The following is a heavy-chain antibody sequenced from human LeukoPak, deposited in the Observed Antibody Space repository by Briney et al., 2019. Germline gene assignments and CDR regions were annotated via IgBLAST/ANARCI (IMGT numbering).Heavy chain of an antibody. D-gene: IGHD2-15*01. CDR1: GYTFTSYG. Sequence: ASVKVSCKASGYTFTSYGISWVRQAPGQGLEWMGWINPNSGGTNYAQKFQGRVTMTRDTSISTAYMELSRLRSDDTAVYYCARRGRYCSGGSCRNWFDPWGQGTLVTVSS. CDR3: ARRGRYCSGGSCRNWFDP. J-gene: IGHJ5*02. V-gene: IGHV1-2*02. CDR2: INPNSGGT.